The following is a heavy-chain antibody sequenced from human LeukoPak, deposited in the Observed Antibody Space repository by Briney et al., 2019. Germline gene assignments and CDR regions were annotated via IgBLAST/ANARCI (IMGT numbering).Heavy chain of an antibody. CDR2: IYYSGST. D-gene: IGHD1-26*01. Sequence: PSETLSLTCTVSGGSISSSIYYWGWIRQPPGKGLEWIGSIYYSGSTYYNPSLKSRVTISVDTSKNQFSLKLSSVTAADTAVYYCARGRWELLDGFDPWGQGTLVTVSS. CDR3: ARGRWELLDGFDP. CDR1: GGSISSSIYY. J-gene: IGHJ5*02. V-gene: IGHV4-39*07.